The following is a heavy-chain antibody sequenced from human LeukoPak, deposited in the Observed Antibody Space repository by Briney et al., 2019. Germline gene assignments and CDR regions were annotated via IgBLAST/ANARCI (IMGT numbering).Heavy chain of an antibody. CDR1: GGSISSGGYS. J-gene: IGHJ5*02. CDR2: IYHSGST. CDR3: ARGRMVRGVITGEYWFDP. D-gene: IGHD3-10*01. Sequence: SGTLSLTCAVSGGSISSGGYSWSWIRQPPGKGLEWIGYIYHSGSTYYNPSLKSRVTISVDRSKNQFSLKLSSVTAADTAVYYCARGRMVRGVITGEYWFDPWGQGTLVTVSS. V-gene: IGHV4-30-2*01.